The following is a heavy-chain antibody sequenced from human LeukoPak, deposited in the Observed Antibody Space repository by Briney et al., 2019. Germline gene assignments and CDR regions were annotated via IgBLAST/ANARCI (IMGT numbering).Heavy chain of an antibody. CDR3: VHSSSWYIGY. CDR2: IYYSGST. CDR1: GGSISSSRHY. D-gene: IGHD6-13*01. Sequence: SETLSLTCTVSGGSISSSRHYWGWIHQPPGKGLEWIGSIYYSGSTHYNPSLKSRVTISVDTSKNQFSLKLSSVTAADTAVYYCVHSSSWYIGYWGQGTLVTVSS. J-gene: IGHJ4*02. V-gene: IGHV4-39*01.